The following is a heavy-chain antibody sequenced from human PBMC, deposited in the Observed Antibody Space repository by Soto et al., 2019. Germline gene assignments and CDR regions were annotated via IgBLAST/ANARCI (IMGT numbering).Heavy chain of an antibody. Sequence: GESLKISCKGAGYSFTSYWIGWVRQMPGKGLEWMGIIYPGDSDTRYSPSFQGQVTISADKSISTAYLQWSSLKASDTAMYYCARHQATAAGRDYYYYGMDVWGQGTTVTVSS. CDR3: ARHQATAAGRDYYYYGMDV. J-gene: IGHJ6*02. CDR2: IYPGDSDT. CDR1: GYSFTSYW. D-gene: IGHD6-25*01. V-gene: IGHV5-51*01.